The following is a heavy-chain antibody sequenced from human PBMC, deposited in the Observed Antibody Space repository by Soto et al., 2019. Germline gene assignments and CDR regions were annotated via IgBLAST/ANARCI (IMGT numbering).Heavy chain of an antibody. Sequence: EVQVLESGGGLVQPGGSLRLSCAASGFIFSSYAMNWVRQAPGKGLEWVSGIGSTGVSTYYADSVKGRFTIPRDNSKNMLYLHMDSLRAEDTAVYYCAKDPGVVAIHYFDYWGQGTLVTVSS. J-gene: IGHJ4*02. D-gene: IGHD5-12*01. V-gene: IGHV3-23*01. CDR3: AKDPGVVAIHYFDY. CDR1: GFIFSSYA. CDR2: IGSTGVST.